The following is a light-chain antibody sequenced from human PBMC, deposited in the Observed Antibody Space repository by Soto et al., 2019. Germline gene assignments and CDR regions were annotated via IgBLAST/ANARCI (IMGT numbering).Light chain of an antibody. CDR1: SSDVGAYNY. J-gene: IGLJ1*01. V-gene: IGLV2-8*01. Sequence: SALTQPPSASGSPGQSVTISCTGTSSDVGAYNYVSWYQQHPGKAPKLMIYEVSKRPSGVPDRFSGSKSGNTASLTVSGLQAEDEADYYCSSHAGSSNYVFGTGTKVTVL. CDR3: SSHAGSSNYV. CDR2: EVS.